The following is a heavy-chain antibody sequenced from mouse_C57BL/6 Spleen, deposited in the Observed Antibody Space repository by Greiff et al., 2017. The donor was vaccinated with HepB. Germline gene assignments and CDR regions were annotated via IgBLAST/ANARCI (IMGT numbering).Heavy chain of an antibody. CDR3: TPRSSGYGAY. Sequence: EVQLQQSGAELVRPGASVKMSCTASGFNIKDDYMHWVKQRPEQGLEWIGWIDPENGDTEYASKFQGKATITADTSSNTAYLQLSSLTSEDTAVYYGTPRSSGYGAYWGQGTLVTVSA. CDR2: IDPENGDT. CDR1: GFNIKDDY. D-gene: IGHD3-2*02. V-gene: IGHV14-4*01. J-gene: IGHJ3*01.